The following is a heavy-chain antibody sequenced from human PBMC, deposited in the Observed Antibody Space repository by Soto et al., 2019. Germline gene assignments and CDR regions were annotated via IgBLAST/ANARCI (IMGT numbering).Heavy chain of an antibody. J-gene: IGHJ4*02. CDR1: GFTVSDNY. CDR3: ARDGRDYGVDY. V-gene: IGHV3-53*01. CDR2: IYSGGSA. D-gene: IGHD4-17*01. Sequence: HPGGSLRLSCAASGFTVSDNYMSWVRQAPGQGLEWVSFIYSGGSAYYADSVKGRFIISRDNSKNTLYLQMNSLRAEDTAVYYCARDGRDYGVDYWGQGTLVTVSS.